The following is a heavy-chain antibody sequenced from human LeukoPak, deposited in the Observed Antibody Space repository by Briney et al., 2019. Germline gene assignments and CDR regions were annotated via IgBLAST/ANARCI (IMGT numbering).Heavy chain of an antibody. D-gene: IGHD3-22*01. J-gene: IGHJ4*02. CDR3: AKDSHTYYYDSSGYGGGDY. Sequence: PGGSLRLSCAASGFTFSSYAMSWVRQAPGKGLEWVSAISGSGGSTYYADSVKGRFTISRDNSKNTPYLQMDSLRAEDTAVYYCAKDSHTYYYDSSGYGGGDYWGQGTLVTVSS. CDR1: GFTFSSYA. V-gene: IGHV3-23*01. CDR2: ISGSGGST.